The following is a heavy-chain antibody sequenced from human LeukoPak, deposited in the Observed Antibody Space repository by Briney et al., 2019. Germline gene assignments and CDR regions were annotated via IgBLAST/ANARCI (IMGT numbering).Heavy chain of an antibody. CDR2: IYYSGST. CDR3: AREPYLPLYGDYVRPYGMDV. CDR1: GGSISSGGYY. Sequence: MTSETLSLTCTVSGGSISSGGYYWSWIRQHPGKGLEWIGYIYYSGSTYYNPSLKSRVTISVDTSKNQFSLKLSSVTAADTAVYYCAREPYLPLYGDYVRPYGMDVWGQGTTVTVSS. J-gene: IGHJ6*02. D-gene: IGHD4-17*01. V-gene: IGHV4-31*03.